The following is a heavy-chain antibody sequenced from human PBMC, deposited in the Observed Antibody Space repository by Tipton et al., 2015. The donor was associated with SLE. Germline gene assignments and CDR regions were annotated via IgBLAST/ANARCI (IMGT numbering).Heavy chain of an antibody. J-gene: IGHJ4*02. CDR1: GGSMSSDTYY. CDR3: VRINSGASRLFDY. CDR2: VSSRGSP. Sequence: TLSLTCTVSGGSMSSDTYYWSWIRQPAGKGLECIGHVSSRGSPTYHPSLKSRVTISVDTSKNQFSLRLTSVTAADTAVYYCVRINSGASRLFDYWGQGMLVAVSS. D-gene: IGHD1-26*01. V-gene: IGHV4-61*09.